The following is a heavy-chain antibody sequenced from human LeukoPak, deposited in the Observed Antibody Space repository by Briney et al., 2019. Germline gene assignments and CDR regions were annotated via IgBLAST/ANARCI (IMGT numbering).Heavy chain of an antibody. CDR2: INQDGSEK. Sequence: PGGSLRLSCATSGLPFNNYWMSWVRQAPGEGLEWVANINQDGSEKYYVDSVKGRFTISRDNAKNSLYLQMNSLRVEDTAVYYCARAPSVTNFDYWGQGTLVTVSS. V-gene: IGHV3-7*01. CDR1: GLPFNNYW. CDR3: ARAPSVTNFDY. D-gene: IGHD2-21*02. J-gene: IGHJ4*02.